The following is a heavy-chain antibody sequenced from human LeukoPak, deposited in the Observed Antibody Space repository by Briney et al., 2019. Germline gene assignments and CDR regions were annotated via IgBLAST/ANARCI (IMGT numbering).Heavy chain of an antibody. CDR3: APLKGDIVVDSH. D-gene: IGHD3-22*01. Sequence: ESGPTLVKPTQTLTLTCTFSGFSLSTSGVAVGWIRQPPGKALEWLALIYCDDAKRYSPSLKSRLTITKDTSKNQVVLTMTNMDPVDTATYYCAPLKGDIVVDSHWGQGTLVTVSS. V-gene: IGHV2-5*02. CDR1: GFSLSTSGVA. CDR2: IYCDDAK. J-gene: IGHJ4*02.